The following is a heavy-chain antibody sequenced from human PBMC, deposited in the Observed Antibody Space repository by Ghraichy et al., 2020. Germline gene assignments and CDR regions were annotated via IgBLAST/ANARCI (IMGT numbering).Heavy chain of an antibody. J-gene: IGHJ4*02. CDR2: IKKDGSET. D-gene: IGHD3-22*01. CDR1: GFAFGNHW. Sequence: GALRLSCAASGFAFGNHWMTWVRQAPGKGLEWVANIKKDGSETHYVDSVKGRFIISRDNARNSLSLQMNSLRVEDTAVYYCGSGYYHPTKMWGQGTLVTVSS. CDR3: GSGYYHPTKM. V-gene: IGHV3-7*01.